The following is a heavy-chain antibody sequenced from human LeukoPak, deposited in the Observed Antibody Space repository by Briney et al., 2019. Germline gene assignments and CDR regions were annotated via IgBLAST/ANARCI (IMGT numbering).Heavy chain of an antibody. CDR2: IYYSGSS. J-gene: IGHJ4*02. D-gene: IGHD1-26*01. Sequence: PSETLSLTCTVSGGSINNGGYYWSWIRQHPGKGLEWIGYIYYSGSSYYNPSLRSRVTVSVDTSKNQFSLKLSSVTAADTAVYYCASIVGAYWGQGTLVTVSS. V-gene: IGHV4-31*03. CDR3: ASIVGAY. CDR1: GGSINNGGYY.